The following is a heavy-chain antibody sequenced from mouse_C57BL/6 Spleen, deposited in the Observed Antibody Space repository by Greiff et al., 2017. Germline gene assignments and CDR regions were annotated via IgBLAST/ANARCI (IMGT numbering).Heavy chain of an antibody. CDR3: TRSNGYLFDY. J-gene: IGHJ2*01. D-gene: IGHD2-2*01. CDR2: ISSGGDYI. Sequence: DVKLVESGEGLVKPGGSLKLSCAASGFTFSSYAMSWVRQTPEQRLEWVAYISSGGDYIYYADTVKGRFTISRDNARNTLYLQMSSLKSEDTAMYYCTRSNGYLFDYWGQGTTLTVSS. CDR1: GFTFSSYA. V-gene: IGHV5-9-1*02.